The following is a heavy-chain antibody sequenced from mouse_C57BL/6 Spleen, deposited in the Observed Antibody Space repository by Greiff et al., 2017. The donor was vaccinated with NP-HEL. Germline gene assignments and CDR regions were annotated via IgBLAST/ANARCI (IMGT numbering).Heavy chain of an antibody. CDR2: FYPYDGST. CDR3: ARADSNYRYWYFDV. D-gene: IGHD2-5*01. Sequence: VHVQQSDAELVKPGASVKISCKASGYTFTAHTIEWMKQKPEKGLEWIGNFYPYDGSTKYNEKFKGKATLTADKSSSTAYMQLNSLTSEDSAVYFCARADSNYRYWYFDVWGTGTTVTVSS. J-gene: IGHJ1*03. V-gene: IGHV1-78*01. CDR1: GYTFTAHT.